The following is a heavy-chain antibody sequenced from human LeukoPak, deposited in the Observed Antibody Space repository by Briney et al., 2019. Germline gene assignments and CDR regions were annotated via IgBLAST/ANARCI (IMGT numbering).Heavy chain of an antibody. J-gene: IGHJ4*02. Sequence: PSETLSLTCTVSGDSISSGDYYWTWIRQHPGKGLEWIGRIYYSGSTYYNLSLKSRVIISADTSKNHFSLKLGSVTAADTAVYYCARVREATIAPFFDYWGQGILVTVSS. V-gene: IGHV4-31*03. CDR3: ARVREATIAPFFDY. D-gene: IGHD6-13*01. CDR2: IYYSGST. CDR1: GDSISSGDYY.